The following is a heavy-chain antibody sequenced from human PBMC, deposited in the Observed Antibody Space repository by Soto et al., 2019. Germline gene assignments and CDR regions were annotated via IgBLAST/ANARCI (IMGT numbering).Heavy chain of an antibody. Sequence: EVQLLGSGGGLVQPGGSLRLSCAASGFTFSSYAMRWVRQAPGKGLEWVSAISGSGDSTYYADSVKGRFTTSRGNSKNTLYLQMNSLRAEDTAVYYCARRGSGSYYDYWGQGTLVTVSS. D-gene: IGHD1-26*01. J-gene: IGHJ4*02. CDR1: GFTFSSYA. CDR3: ARRGSGSYYDY. CDR2: ISGSGDST. V-gene: IGHV3-23*01.